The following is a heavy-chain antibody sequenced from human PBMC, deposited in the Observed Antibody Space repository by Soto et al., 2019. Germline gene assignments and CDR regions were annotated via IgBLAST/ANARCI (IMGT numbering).Heavy chain of an antibody. CDR3: AKDLGSGSYPSYYYYYYMDV. CDR2: ISGSGGST. V-gene: IGHV3-23*01. Sequence: GGSLRLSCAASGFTFSSYAVSWVRQAPGKGLEWVSAISGSGGSTYYADSVKGRFTISRDNSKNTLYLQMNSLRAEDTAVYYCAKDLGSGSYPSYYYYYYMDVWGKGTTVTVSS. D-gene: IGHD3-10*01. CDR1: GFTFSSYA. J-gene: IGHJ6*03.